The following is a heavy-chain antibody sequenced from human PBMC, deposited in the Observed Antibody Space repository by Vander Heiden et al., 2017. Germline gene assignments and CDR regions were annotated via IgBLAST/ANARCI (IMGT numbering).Heavy chain of an antibody. J-gene: IGHJ4*02. D-gene: IGHD1-26*01. V-gene: IGHV4-39*01. Sequence: QLQLQESGPGLVKPSETLSLTCTVSGGSISSSSYYWGWIRQPPGKGLEWIGSIYYSGSTYYNPSLKSRVTISVDTSKNQFSLKLSSVTAADTAVYYCARQPSIVGATRRADYWGQGTLVTVSS. CDR2: IYYSGST. CDR1: GGSISSSSYY. CDR3: ARQPSIVGATRRADY.